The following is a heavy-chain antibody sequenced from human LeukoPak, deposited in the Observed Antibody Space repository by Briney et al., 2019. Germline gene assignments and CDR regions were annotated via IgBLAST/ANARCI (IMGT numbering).Heavy chain of an antibody. CDR1: GYTFTSYG. Sequence: ASVKVSCKTSGYTFTSYGISWVRQAPGQGLEWMGWISAYNGNTNYAQKLQGRVTMTTDTSTSTAYMELRSLRSDDTAVYYCARSLYYDSSGANGVNAFDIWGQGTMVTVSS. CDR3: ARSLYYDSSGANGVNAFDI. D-gene: IGHD3-22*01. V-gene: IGHV1-18*01. J-gene: IGHJ3*02. CDR2: ISAYNGNT.